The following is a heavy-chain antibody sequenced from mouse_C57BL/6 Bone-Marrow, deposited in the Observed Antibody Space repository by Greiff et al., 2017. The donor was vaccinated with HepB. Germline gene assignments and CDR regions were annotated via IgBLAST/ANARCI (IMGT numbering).Heavy chain of an antibody. CDR3: AKHLEPYAMDY. J-gene: IGHJ4*01. V-gene: IGHV5-17*01. CDR1: GFTFSDYG. Sequence: EVKLMESGGGLVKPGGSLKLSCAASGFTFSDYGMHWVRQAPEKGLEWVAYISSGSSTIYYADTVKGRFTISRDNAKNTLFLQMTSLRSEDTAMYYCAKHLEPYAMDYWGQGTSVTVSS. CDR2: ISSGSSTI.